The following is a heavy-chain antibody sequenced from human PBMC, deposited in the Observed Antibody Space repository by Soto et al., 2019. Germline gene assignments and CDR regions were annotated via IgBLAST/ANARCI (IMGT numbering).Heavy chain of an antibody. CDR2: IIPASATE. V-gene: IGHV1-69*14. J-gene: IGHJ6*02. CDR1: GGSFSTYG. D-gene: IGHD6-13*01. CDR3: ATAVTAGIYYNDGMAV. Sequence: QVHLVQSGAEVKKPGSSVNISCKASGGSFSTYGINWVRKSPGQGLEWMGGIIPASATENYAQKFQGRATITADKSTNIAHMQMSSLRSEDTAVYYCATAVTAGIYYNDGMAVWGQGTTVTVSS.